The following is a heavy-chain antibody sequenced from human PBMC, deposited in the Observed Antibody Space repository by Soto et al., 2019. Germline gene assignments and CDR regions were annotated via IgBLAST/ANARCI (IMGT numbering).Heavy chain of an antibody. J-gene: IGHJ4*02. CDR2: IVVGSGNT. D-gene: IGHD1-26*01. CDR3: ATHREGATYYFDY. Sequence: SVKVSCQISGHTLTEFSIPWVRQARGQRLEWIGWIVVGSGNTKYAQNFQERVTITRDMSSGTAYLELSSLRSEDTAVYYCATHREGATYYFDYWGQGTLVTVSS. CDR1: GHTLTEFS. V-gene: IGHV1-58*02.